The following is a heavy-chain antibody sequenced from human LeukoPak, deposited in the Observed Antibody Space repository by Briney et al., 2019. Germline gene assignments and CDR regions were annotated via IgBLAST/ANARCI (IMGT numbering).Heavy chain of an antibody. J-gene: IGHJ6*02. V-gene: IGHV1-18*01. D-gene: IGHD1-26*01. CDR2: ISAYNGNT. CDR1: GYTFTSYG. CDR3: ARGPPWERNYYYYGMDV. Sequence: GASVKVSCKASGYTFTSYGISRVRQAPGQGLEWMGWISAYNGNTNYAQKLQGRVTMTTDTSTSTAYMELRSLRSDDTAVYYCARGPPWERNYYYYGMDVWGQGTTVTVSS.